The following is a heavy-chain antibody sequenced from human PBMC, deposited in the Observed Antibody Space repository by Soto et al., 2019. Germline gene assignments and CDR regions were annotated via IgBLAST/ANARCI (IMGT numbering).Heavy chain of an antibody. CDR1: GYSFTSYW. Sequence: VESLKISCKGSGYSFTSYWIGWVRQMPGKGLEWMGIIYPGDSDTRYSPSFQGQVTISADKSISTAYLQWSSLKASDTAMYYCARGYCSGGSCYYYYGMDVRGQGTTVTVSS. CDR2: IYPGDSDT. V-gene: IGHV5-51*01. J-gene: IGHJ6*02. CDR3: ARGYCSGGSCYYYYGMDV. D-gene: IGHD2-15*01.